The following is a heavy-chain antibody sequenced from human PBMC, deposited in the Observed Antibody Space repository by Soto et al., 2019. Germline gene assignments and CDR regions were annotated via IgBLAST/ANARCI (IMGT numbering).Heavy chain of an antibody. D-gene: IGHD1-1*01. Sequence: EVQLEESGGGLVQRGGSLRLSCAASGFVFSSYDMHWVRHTTGAGLEWVSVIANTGDPYYSDSVKGRFTISRDNAKNALYRQMNSLRVGDSAMYYCEREGTGGGFDIWGQGTKVTVSS. CDR1: GFVFSSYD. CDR3: EREGTGGGFDI. CDR2: IANTGDP. J-gene: IGHJ3*02. V-gene: IGHV3-13*05.